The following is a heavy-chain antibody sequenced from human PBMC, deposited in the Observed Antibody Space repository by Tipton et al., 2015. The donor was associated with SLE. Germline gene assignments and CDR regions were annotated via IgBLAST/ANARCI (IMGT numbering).Heavy chain of an antibody. V-gene: IGHV3-7*01. D-gene: IGHD2-15*01. CDR1: GFTFSSYW. CDR3: ARGGGGLLRVRDAFDT. J-gene: IGHJ3*02. CDR2: IKQDGSEK. Sequence: GSLRLSCAASGFTFSSYWMSWVRQAPGKGLEWVANIKQDGSEKYYVDSVKGRFTISRDNAKNSLYLQMNSLRAEDTAVYYCARGGGGLLRVRDAFDTWGQGTMVTASS.